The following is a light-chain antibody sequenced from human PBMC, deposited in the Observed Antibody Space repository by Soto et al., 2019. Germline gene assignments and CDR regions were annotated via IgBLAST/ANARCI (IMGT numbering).Light chain of an antibody. J-gene: IGKJ5*01. CDR2: GAS. CDR1: QSVGTN. CDR3: QQYNQWSPIT. V-gene: IGKV3-15*01. Sequence: EIVMTQSPGTLSALPGQSATLPCRASQSVGTNLAWYQQKPGQAPRLLIYGASTRATGIPVRFSGSRSGTEFTLTISSLQSDDFAVYYCQQYNQWSPITFGQGTRLE.